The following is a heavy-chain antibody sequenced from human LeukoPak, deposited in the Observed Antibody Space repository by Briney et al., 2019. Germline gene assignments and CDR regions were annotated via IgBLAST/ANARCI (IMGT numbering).Heavy chain of an antibody. D-gene: IGHD2-2*03. Sequence: GGSLRLSCAASGFTFNTYGMHWVRQAPGKGLEWVAFIRYDGSHKNYADSLKGRFTISRDNPKNTLYLQMNGLRPEDTAVYYCARDPLDISRWANAFDVWGQGTMVTVSS. CDR3: ARDPLDISRWANAFDV. V-gene: IGHV3-30*02. CDR2: IRYDGSHK. J-gene: IGHJ3*01. CDR1: GFTFNTYG.